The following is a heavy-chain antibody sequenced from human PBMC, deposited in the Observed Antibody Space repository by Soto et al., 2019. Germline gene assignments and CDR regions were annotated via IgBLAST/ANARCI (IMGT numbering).Heavy chain of an antibody. CDR2: ISGSGGST. Sequence: EVQLLESGGVLVQPGGSLRLSCAASGFTFSSYAMSWVRQAPGKGLEWVSAISGSGGSTYYADSVKGRFTISRDNAKNTPYLQMNSLRAEDTAVYYCGKGPRHVKNRFNSDYWGQGTLVNVSS. CDR1: GFTFSSYA. D-gene: IGHD3-16*02. CDR3: GKGPRHVKNRFNSDY. V-gene: IGHV3-23*01. J-gene: IGHJ4*02.